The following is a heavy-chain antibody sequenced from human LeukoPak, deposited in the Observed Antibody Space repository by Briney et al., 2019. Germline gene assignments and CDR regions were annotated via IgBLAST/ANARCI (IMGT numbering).Heavy chain of an antibody. J-gene: IGHJ4*02. V-gene: IGHV3-23*01. Sequence: PGGSLRLSCAASGLTFSSYAMSWVRQAPGKGLEWVSAISGSSGHTYYADSVKGRFTISRDNSKNTLYLQMNSLRAEDTAVYYCARGEGLFDYWGQGTLVTVSS. CDR3: ARGEGLFDY. CDR2: ISGSSGHT. CDR1: GLTFSSYA.